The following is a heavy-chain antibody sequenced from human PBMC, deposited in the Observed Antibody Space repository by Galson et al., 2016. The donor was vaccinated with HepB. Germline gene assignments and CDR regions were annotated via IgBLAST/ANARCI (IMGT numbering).Heavy chain of an antibody. CDR1: GYSFTLYW. CDR3: TRQGDGYNPMTFDI. V-gene: IGHV5-10-1*01. Sequence: QSGAEVKKPGESLRISCKSSGYSFTLYWITWVRQMPGKGLEWMGRIDPSDSYTNYSPSFQGHGTISADKSISTAYLQWSRLKATDTAMYYCTRQGDGYNPMTFDIWGQGTVVTVSS. J-gene: IGHJ3*02. D-gene: IGHD5-24*01. CDR2: IDPSDSYT.